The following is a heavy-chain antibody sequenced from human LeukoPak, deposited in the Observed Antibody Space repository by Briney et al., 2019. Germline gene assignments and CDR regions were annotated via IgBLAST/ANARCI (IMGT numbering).Heavy chain of an antibody. CDR1: GFTFSSYG. J-gene: IGHJ4*02. CDR2: IWYDGSKK. V-gene: IGHV3-33*01. Sequence: PGRSLRLSGAASGFTFSSYGMHWVRQAPGKGLEWVAVIWYDGSKKYYADSVKGRFTISRDNSKNTLYLQMNSLRAEYTAVYYCARDDFGDYYFDYWGQGTLVTVSS. D-gene: IGHD3-3*01. CDR3: ARDDFGDYYFDY.